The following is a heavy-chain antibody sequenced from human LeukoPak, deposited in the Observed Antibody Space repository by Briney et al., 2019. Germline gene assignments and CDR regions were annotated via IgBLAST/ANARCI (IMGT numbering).Heavy chain of an antibody. V-gene: IGHV3-23*01. CDR3: ATARILSTGLRY. Sequence: HPGGSLRLSCAASGFIFSGNDMTWVRQAAGKGLQWVSGITSSGGGTFYGDSVEGRFTISRDNSQNALYLQMNNLGAGDTATYFCATARILSTGLRYWGQGALVTVSS. CDR2: ITSSGGGT. J-gene: IGHJ4*02. D-gene: IGHD1-14*01. CDR1: GFIFSGND.